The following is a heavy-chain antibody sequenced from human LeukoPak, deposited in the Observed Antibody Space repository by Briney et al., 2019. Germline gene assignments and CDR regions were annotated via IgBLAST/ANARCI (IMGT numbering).Heavy chain of an antibody. Sequence: SETLSLTCTVSGGSISSSSYYWGWIRQPPGKGLEWIGSIYYSGSTYYNPSLKSRVTISVDTSKNQFSLKLSSVTAADTAVYYCARRGYSYGNNWFDPWGQGTLVTVSS. CDR3: ARRGYSYGNNWFDP. CDR2: IYYSGST. V-gene: IGHV4-39*07. D-gene: IGHD5-18*01. J-gene: IGHJ5*02. CDR1: GGSISSSSYY.